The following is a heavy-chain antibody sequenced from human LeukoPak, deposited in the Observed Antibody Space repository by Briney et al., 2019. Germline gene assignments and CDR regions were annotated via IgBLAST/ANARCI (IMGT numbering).Heavy chain of an antibody. CDR1: GFTFSSYW. V-gene: IGHV3-15*01. CDR2: IKSKTDGGTT. D-gene: IGHD6-19*01. CDR3: TTVEGGGWYYYYMDV. J-gene: IGHJ6*03. Sequence: GSLRLSCAASGFTFSSYWMTWVRQAPGKGLEWVGRIKSKTDGGTTDYAAPVKGRFTISRDDSKNTLYLQMNSLKTEDTAVYYCTTVEGGGWYYYYMDVWGKGTTVTVSS.